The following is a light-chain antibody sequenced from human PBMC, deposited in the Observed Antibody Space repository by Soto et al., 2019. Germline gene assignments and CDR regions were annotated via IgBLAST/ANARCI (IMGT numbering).Light chain of an antibody. CDR2: FDS. J-gene: IGLJ1*01. V-gene: IGLV3-21*04. CDR1: DIGSKR. Sequence: SSELTQPPSMSVAPGETARITCGRNDIGSKRVHWYQQKPGQAPVLVIYFDSDRPSGIPGRFAGSKSGNTANLTISRVEAGDEADYHCQVWDASSGDYVFGTGTKVTVL. CDR3: QVWDASSGDYV.